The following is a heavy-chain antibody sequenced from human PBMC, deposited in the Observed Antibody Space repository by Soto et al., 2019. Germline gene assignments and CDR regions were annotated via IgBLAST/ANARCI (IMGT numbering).Heavy chain of an antibody. CDR1: VFTFRSFT. CDR2: ISSNSAYI. J-gene: IGHJ5*02. V-gene: IGHV3-21*01. D-gene: IGHD6-13*01. Sequence: GGSLRLCAAASVFTFRSFTMNWVREAPGKGLEWVSTISSNSAYIYYTDALRGRFTISRDNAKNSLHLQMNSLRAEDTAVYYCTRDASRDSSARGWFDPWGQGTLVTVSS. CDR3: TRDASRDSSARGWFDP.